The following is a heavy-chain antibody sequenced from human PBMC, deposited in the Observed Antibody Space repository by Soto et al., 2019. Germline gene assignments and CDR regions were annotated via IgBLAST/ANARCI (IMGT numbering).Heavy chain of an antibody. V-gene: IGHV4-34*01. J-gene: IGHJ6*02. CDR1: GGSFSGYY. D-gene: IGHD1-26*01. CDR3: ARGGPSGAAYMDV. CDR2: INHSGST. Sequence: SETLSLTCAVYGGSFSGYYWSWIRQPPGKGLEWIGEINHSGSTNYNPSLKSRVTISVDTSKNQFSLKLSSVTAADTAVYYCARGGPSGAAYMDVWGQGTTVTVSS.